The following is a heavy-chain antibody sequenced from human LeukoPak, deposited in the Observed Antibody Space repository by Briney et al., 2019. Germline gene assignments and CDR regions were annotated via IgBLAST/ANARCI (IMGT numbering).Heavy chain of an antibody. J-gene: IGHJ5*02. Sequence: GESLKISCKGSGYTFTSYWIGWVRQMLGKGLEWMGIILPGDSDTRYSPSFKGQVTISVDKSISTAYLQWSSLKASDTAMYYCARQYYETLTGPNWFDAWGQGTLVTVSS. D-gene: IGHD3-9*01. V-gene: IGHV5-51*01. CDR2: ILPGDSDT. CDR3: ARQYYETLTGPNWFDA. CDR1: GYTFTSYW.